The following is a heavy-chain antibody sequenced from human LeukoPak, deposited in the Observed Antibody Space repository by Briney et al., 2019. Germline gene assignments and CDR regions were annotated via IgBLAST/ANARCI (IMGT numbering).Heavy chain of an antibody. Sequence: ASVKVSCKASGYTFTGYYMHWVRQAPGQGLEWMGGINPNSGDTNYAQKFQGRVTVTRDTSISTAYMELSRLRSADTAVYYCARVVYYDILTGPYGMDVWGQGTTVAVSS. D-gene: IGHD3-9*01. V-gene: IGHV1-2*02. CDR3: ARVVYYDILTGPYGMDV. J-gene: IGHJ6*02. CDR1: GYTFTGYY. CDR2: INPNSGDT.